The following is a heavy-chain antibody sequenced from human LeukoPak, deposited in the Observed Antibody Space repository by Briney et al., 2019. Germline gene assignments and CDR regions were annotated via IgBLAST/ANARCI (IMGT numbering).Heavy chain of an antibody. CDR1: GFTFSSHW. J-gene: IGHJ4*02. CDR3: VRDSLVGYGHRYFDC. V-gene: IGHV3-7*01. Sequence: GGSLRLSCVASGFTFSSHWMSWVRQAPGKGLEWVANIKQDGSEKKYVDSVKGRLTISRDNAKNSLYLQMNSLRVEDTAVYYCVRDSLVGYGHRYFDCWGQGTLVTVSS. CDR2: IKQDGSEK. D-gene: IGHD5-18*01.